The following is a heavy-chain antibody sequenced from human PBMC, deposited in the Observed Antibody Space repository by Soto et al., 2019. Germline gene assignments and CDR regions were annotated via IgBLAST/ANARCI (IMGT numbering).Heavy chain of an antibody. CDR3: VRDDKWAFDI. Sequence: EMKLVESGGGLVQPGRSRRVSYAASGFTFSSYAFNWVRQAPGKGLEWISYISVGGGSIFYADSVKGRFTISRDDAQNSLNLQMNTLRGEDTALYFCVRDDKWAFDIWGQGTTVIVSS. CDR1: GFTFSSYA. D-gene: IGHD1-26*01. CDR2: ISVGGGSI. V-gene: IGHV3-48*01. J-gene: IGHJ3*02.